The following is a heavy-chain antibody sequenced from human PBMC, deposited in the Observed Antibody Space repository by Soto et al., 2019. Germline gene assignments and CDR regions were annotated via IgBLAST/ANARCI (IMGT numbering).Heavy chain of an antibody. Sequence: SQTLSLTCAISGDSVSSNSAAWNWIRQSPSRDLEWLGRTYYRSKWYNDYAVSVKSRITINPDTSKNQFSLQLNSVTPDDTAVYYCARDPMVVVVVAATPPYYMDVWGKGTTVTVSS. CDR1: GDSVSSNSAA. CDR2: TYYRSKWYN. CDR3: ARDPMVVVVVAATPPYYMDV. J-gene: IGHJ6*03. D-gene: IGHD2-15*01. V-gene: IGHV6-1*01.